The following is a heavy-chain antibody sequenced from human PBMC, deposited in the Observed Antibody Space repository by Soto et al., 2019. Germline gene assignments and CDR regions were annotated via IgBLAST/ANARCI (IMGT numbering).Heavy chain of an antibody. J-gene: IGHJ6*02. CDR3: ARDEVATAMVTGYYGMDV. Sequence: QVQLVQSGAEVKKPGSSVKVSCKASGGTFSSYAISWLRQAPGQGLEWMGGIIPIFGTANYAQKFQGRVTITADESTSTAYMELSSVRSEDTAVYYCARDEVATAMVTGYYGMDVWGQGTTVTVSS. CDR2: IIPIFGTA. CDR1: GGTFSSYA. D-gene: IGHD5-18*01. V-gene: IGHV1-69*01.